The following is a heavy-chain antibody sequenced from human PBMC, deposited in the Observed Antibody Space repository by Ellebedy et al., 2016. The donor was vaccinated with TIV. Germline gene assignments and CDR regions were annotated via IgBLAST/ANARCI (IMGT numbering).Heavy chain of an antibody. V-gene: IGHV3-48*01. CDR3: ARVGCTGGSCPKS. D-gene: IGHD2-15*01. J-gene: IGHJ5*02. Sequence: GGSLRLSCAASGFTFDDYRMTWVRQAPGKGLEWLSYISGSGDIIYYADSVKGRFAISRDNAKSSLYLQMNSLRVEDTAVYHCARVGCTGGSCPKSWGQGTLVTVSS. CDR1: GFTFDDYR. CDR2: ISGSGDII.